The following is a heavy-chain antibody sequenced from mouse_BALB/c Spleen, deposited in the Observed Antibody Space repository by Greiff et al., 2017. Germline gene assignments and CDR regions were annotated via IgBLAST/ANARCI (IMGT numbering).Heavy chain of an antibody. CDR1: GYTFTSYW. CDR3: ARSGQLGLPWFAY. Sequence: QVQLQQPGAELVKPGAPVKLSCKASGYTFTSYWMNWVKQRPGRGLEWIGRIDPSDSETHYNQKFKDKATLTVDKSSSTAYIQLSSLTSEDSAVYYCARSGQLGLPWFAYWGQGTLVTVSA. CDR2: IDPSDSET. D-gene: IGHD3-1*01. J-gene: IGHJ3*01. V-gene: IGHV1-69*02.